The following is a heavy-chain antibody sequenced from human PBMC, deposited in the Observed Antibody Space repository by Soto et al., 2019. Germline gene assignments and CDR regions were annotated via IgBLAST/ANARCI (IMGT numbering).Heavy chain of an antibody. V-gene: IGHV1-69*13. Sequence: ASVKVSCKASGGTFSSYAISWVRQAPGQGLEWMGGIIPIFGTANYAQKFQGRVTITADESTSTAYMELSSLRSEDTAVYYCARDYYDSSGYLVSAFDIWGHGTMVTV. J-gene: IGHJ3*02. CDR2: IIPIFGTA. CDR3: ARDYYDSSGYLVSAFDI. CDR1: GGTFSSYA. D-gene: IGHD3-22*01.